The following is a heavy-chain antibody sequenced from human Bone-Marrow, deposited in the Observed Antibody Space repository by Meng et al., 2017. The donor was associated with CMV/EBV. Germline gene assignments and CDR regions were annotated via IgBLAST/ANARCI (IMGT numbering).Heavy chain of an antibody. CDR2: THYGGST. CDR3: ARMAFYYDSRRGFDP. J-gene: IGHJ5*02. CDR1: GGSISSSNSC. Sequence: GGSISSSNSCWGWSRQPPGKGLEWIGNTHYGGSTYYNPSLKRRVTISLDTSKNRFSLKLSSVTAADTAVYYCARMAFYYDSRRGFDPWGQGTLVTVSS. V-gene: IGHV4-39*07. D-gene: IGHD3-22*01.